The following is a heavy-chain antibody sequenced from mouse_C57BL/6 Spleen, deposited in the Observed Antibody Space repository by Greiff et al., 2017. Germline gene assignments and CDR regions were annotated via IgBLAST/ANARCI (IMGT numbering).Heavy chain of an antibody. CDR2: IHPNSGST. D-gene: IGHD2-12*01. CDR3: ARSGVTGFDY. V-gene: IGHV1-64*01. CDR1: GYTFTSYW. Sequence: LQQPGAELVKPGASVKLSCKASGYTFTSYWMHWVKQRPGQGLEWIGMIHPNSGSTNYNEKFKSKATLTVDKSSSTAYMQLSSLTSEDSAVYYCARSGVTGFDYWGQGTTLTVSS. J-gene: IGHJ2*01.